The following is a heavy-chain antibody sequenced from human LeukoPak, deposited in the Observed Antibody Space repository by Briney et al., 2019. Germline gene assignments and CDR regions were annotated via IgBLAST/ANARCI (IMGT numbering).Heavy chain of an antibody. Sequence: PGGSLRLSCAASGFTLSSHWMHWVRQAPGKGLVWVSRITSDGTNTSYADSVKGRFTVSRDNAKNSLYLQMNSLRAEDTAVYYCARDDIAARRVYYYYYGMDVWGQGTTVTVSS. V-gene: IGHV3-74*01. CDR3: ARDDIAARRVYYYYYGMDV. CDR1: GFTLSSHW. J-gene: IGHJ6*02. CDR2: ITSDGTNT. D-gene: IGHD6-6*01.